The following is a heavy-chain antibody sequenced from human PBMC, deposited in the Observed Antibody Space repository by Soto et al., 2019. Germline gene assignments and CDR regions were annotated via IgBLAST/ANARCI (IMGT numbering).Heavy chain of an antibody. V-gene: IGHV1-18*01. J-gene: IGHJ4*02. D-gene: IGHD2-21*02. Sequence: ASVKVSCKVSGYTFTNYGINWVRQAPGQGLEWVGWFNPANRNTNYAQKFQDRVSMTTDTSTNTAYMELRGLRSDDTAVYYCARVRFGDPFDFWGQGTLVTV. CDR3: ARVRFGDPFDF. CDR1: GYTFTNYG. CDR2: FNPANRNT.